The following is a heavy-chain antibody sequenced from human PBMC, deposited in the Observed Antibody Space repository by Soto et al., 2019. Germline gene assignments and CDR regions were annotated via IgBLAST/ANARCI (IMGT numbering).Heavy chain of an antibody. CDR1: GFTFSSYG. J-gene: IGHJ3*01. CDR3: AKLRSSSWTQYAFDV. V-gene: IGHV3-30*18. D-gene: IGHD6-13*01. CDR2: VSNDGNTK. Sequence: PGGSLRLSCAASGFTFSSYGMHWVRQAPGKGLEWVAVVSNDGNTKYYADSVKGRFAISRDNPKNTLFLQMNSLRTQDTAVYYCAKLRSSSWTQYAFDVWGHGTMVTVSS.